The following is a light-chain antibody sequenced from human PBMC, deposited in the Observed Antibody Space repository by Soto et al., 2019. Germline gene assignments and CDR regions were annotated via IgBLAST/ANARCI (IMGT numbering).Light chain of an antibody. CDR1: QSISSY. J-gene: IGKJ1*01. V-gene: IGKV1-39*01. CDR2: AAS. Sequence: DIQMTQSPSSLSASVGDRVTITCRASQSISSYLNWYQQKPGKAPKLLIYAASSLQSGVPSRFSGSGSGTDFTLTISSLQPEDFATYYCQQSYRALRTSGQGNKVEIK. CDR3: QQSYRALRT.